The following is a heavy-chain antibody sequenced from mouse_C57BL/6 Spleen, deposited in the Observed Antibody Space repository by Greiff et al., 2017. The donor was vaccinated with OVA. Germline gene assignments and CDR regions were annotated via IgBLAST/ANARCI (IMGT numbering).Heavy chain of an antibody. CDR1: GFTFSSYA. Sequence: EVHLVESGEGLVKPGGSLKLSCAASGFTFSSYAMSWVRQTPEKRLEWVAYISSGGDYIYYADTGKGRFTISRDNARNTLYLQMSSLKSEDTAMYYCTRGGIGFDYWGQGTTLTVSS. CDR2: ISSGGDYI. CDR3: TRGGIGFDY. V-gene: IGHV5-9-1*02. J-gene: IGHJ2*01.